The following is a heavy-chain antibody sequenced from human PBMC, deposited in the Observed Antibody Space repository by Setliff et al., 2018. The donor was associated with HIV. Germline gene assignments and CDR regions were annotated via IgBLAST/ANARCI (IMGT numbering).Heavy chain of an antibody. V-gene: IGHV4-59*01. D-gene: IGHD2-15*01. CDR1: GGSISPYY. J-gene: IGHJ5*02. CDR3: ARGGASSKYLDP. CDR2: ISDRGTT. Sequence: GLLDPSETLSLTCTVSGGSISPYYWSWIRQPPGKGLEWIAWISDRGTTNYNPSLKSRVTLSVDTSKNQFSLSLTSVTGADTAVYYCARGGASSKYLDPWGQGTLVTVSS.